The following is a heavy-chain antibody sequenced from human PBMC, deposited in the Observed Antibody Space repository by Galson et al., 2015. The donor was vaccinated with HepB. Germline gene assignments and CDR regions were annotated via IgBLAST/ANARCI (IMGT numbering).Heavy chain of an antibody. CDR1: GGSISSYY. Sequence: LSLTCTVSGGSISSYYWSWIRQPPGKGLEWIGYIYYSGSTNYNPSLKSRVTISVDTSKNQFSLKLSSVTAADTAVYYCARRNRILGAFDIWGQGTMVTVSS. D-gene: IGHD2/OR15-2a*01. CDR3: ARRNRILGAFDI. CDR2: IYYSGST. J-gene: IGHJ3*02. V-gene: IGHV4-59*01.